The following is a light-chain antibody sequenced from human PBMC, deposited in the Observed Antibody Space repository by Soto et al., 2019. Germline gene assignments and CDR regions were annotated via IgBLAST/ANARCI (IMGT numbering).Light chain of an antibody. CDR3: QQQGGTPDT. CDR1: QSVLYSSNNKNY. J-gene: IGKJ1*01. CDR2: WAS. V-gene: IGKV4-1*01. Sequence: DIVMTQSPDSLAVSLGERATINCKSSQSVLYSSNNKNYLAWYQQKPGQPPMLLIYWASTRESGVPDRFSGSGSGTEFILTISALEPEDSGIYHCQQQGGTPDTFGHGAKL.